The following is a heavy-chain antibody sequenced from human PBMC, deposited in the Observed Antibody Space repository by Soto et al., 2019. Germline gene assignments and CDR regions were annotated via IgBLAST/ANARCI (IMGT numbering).Heavy chain of an antibody. J-gene: IGHJ4*02. CDR1: GYTFTSYG. CDR3: ARDTWPSGGYRYGFLVY. Sequence: ASVKVSCKASGYTFTSYGISWVRQAPGQGLEWMGWISAYNGNTNYAQKLQGRVTMTTDTSTSTAYMELRSLRSDDTAVYYCARDTWPSGGYRYGFLVYWGQGTLVTVSS. CDR2: ISAYNGNT. D-gene: IGHD5-18*01. V-gene: IGHV1-18*01.